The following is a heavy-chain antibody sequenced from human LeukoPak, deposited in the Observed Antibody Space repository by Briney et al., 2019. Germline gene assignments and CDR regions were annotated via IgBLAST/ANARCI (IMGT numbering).Heavy chain of an antibody. CDR2: INPNSGGT. J-gene: IGHJ1*01. D-gene: IGHD1-26*01. Sequence: ASVKVSCKASGYTFTGYYMHWVRQAPGQGLEWMGWINPNSGGTNYAQKFQGRVTMTRDTSISTAYMELSRLRSDDTAVYYCARVFPYSGKPYFQHWGQGTLVTVSS. V-gene: IGHV1-2*02. CDR3: ARVFPYSGKPYFQH. CDR1: GYTFTGYY.